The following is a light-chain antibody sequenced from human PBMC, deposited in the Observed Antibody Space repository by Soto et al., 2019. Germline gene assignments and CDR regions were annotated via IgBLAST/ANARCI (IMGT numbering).Light chain of an antibody. CDR1: QTVTSNY. J-gene: IGKJ1*01. CDR2: GAS. Sequence: IVLTQSPGTLSLSPGERATLSCRASQTVTSNYLAWYQQRPGQAPRLLIYGASDRATAIPDRFSGSGSGKDFTLTINRLEPEDFAVYYCHQYAGSPRTVGQGTKVEIK. V-gene: IGKV3-20*01. CDR3: HQYAGSPRT.